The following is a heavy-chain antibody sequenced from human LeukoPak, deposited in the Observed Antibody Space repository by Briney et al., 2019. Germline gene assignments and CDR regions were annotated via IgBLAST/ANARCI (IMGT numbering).Heavy chain of an antibody. Sequence: ASVTVSCKAPGYTFTSYDINWVRQATGQGLEWMGWMNPNSGNTGYAQKFQGRVTMTRNTSISTAYMELNSLRSEDTALYYCARGPPAGSGSSWYEYWGQGTLVTVSS. V-gene: IGHV1-8*01. CDR1: GYTFTSYD. CDR2: MNPNSGNT. J-gene: IGHJ4*02. D-gene: IGHD6-13*01. CDR3: ARGPPAGSGSSWYEY.